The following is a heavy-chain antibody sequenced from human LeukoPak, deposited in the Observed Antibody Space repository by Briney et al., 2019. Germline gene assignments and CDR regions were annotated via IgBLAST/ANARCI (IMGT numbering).Heavy chain of an antibody. Sequence: ASVKVSCKASGGTFSCYAISWVRQAPGQGLEWMGGIIPIFGTANYAQKFQGRVTITADESTSTAYMELSSLRSEDTAVYYCARDADSSTSLEYYYYMDVWGKGTTVTVSS. CDR2: IIPIFGTA. J-gene: IGHJ6*03. V-gene: IGHV1-69*13. CDR3: ARDADSSTSLEYYYYMDV. D-gene: IGHD2-2*01. CDR1: GGTFSCYA.